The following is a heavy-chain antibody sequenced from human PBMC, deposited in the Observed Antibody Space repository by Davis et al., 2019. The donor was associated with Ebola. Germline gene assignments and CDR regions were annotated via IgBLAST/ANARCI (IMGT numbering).Heavy chain of an antibody. CDR3: AKLNTVTTWPVVGY. CDR2: ISGSGGST. V-gene: IGHV3-23*01. J-gene: IGHJ4*02. CDR1: GFTFSSYA. D-gene: IGHD4-11*01. Sequence: GGSLRLSCAASGFTFSSYAMSWVRQAPGQGLEWVSAISGSGGSTYYADSVKGRFTISRDNSKNTLYLQMNSLSAEDTAVYYCAKLNTVTTWPVVGYWGQGTLVTVSS.